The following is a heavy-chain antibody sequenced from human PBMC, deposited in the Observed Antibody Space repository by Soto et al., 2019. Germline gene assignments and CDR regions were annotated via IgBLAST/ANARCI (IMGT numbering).Heavy chain of an antibody. D-gene: IGHD2-2*01. CDR3: AKDPGYWSSTSCHPEYYFDY. CDR1: GFTFSSYG. J-gene: IGHJ4*02. Sequence: GGSLRLSCAASGFTFSSYGMHWVRQAPGKGLEWVAVISYDGSNKYYADPVKGRFTISRDNSKNTLYLQMNSLRAEDTAVYYCAKDPGYWSSTSCHPEYYFDYWGQGTLVTVSS. V-gene: IGHV3-30*18. CDR2: ISYDGSNK.